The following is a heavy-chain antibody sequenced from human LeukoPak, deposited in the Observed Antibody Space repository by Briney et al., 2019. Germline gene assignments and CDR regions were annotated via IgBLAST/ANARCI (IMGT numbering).Heavy chain of an antibody. CDR3: ARTGQFDP. Sequence: GGSLRLSCAASGFTFSSYAMSWFRQAPGKGLEWVSTIGVATGTTYYGDSVKGRFTISRDNSKNTLFLQMNSLRAEDTALYYCARTGQFDPWGQGTLVTVSS. V-gene: IGHV3-23*01. J-gene: IGHJ5*02. CDR1: GFTFSSYA. D-gene: IGHD1-14*01. CDR2: IGVATGTT.